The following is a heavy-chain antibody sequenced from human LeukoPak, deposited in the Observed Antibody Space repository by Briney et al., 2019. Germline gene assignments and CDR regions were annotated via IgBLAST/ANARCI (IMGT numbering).Heavy chain of an antibody. D-gene: IGHD6-19*01. CDR1: GFTFSSYA. Sequence: PGGSLRLSCAASGFTFSSYAMSWVRQAPGKGLEGVSTFSGSGGSTYYADSVKGRFTISRDNSKNTLYLQMNSLRAEDTAVYYCAKDRDSSGSPADWLDPWGQGTLVTVSS. CDR3: AKDRDSSGSPADWLDP. J-gene: IGHJ5*02. CDR2: FSGSGGST. V-gene: IGHV3-23*01.